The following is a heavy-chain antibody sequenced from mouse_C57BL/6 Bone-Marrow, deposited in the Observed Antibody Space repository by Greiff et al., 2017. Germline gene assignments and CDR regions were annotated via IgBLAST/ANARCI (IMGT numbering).Heavy chain of an antibody. J-gene: IGHJ2*01. V-gene: IGHV5-17*01. Sequence: EVMLVESGGGLVKPGGSLKLSCAASGFTFSDYGMHWVRQAPEKGLEWVAYISSGSSTIYYADTVKGRFTISRDNAKNTLFLQMTSLRSEDTAMYYGAREGTTVVSYYFDYWGQGTTLTVSS. D-gene: IGHD1-1*01. CDR2: ISSGSSTI. CDR1: GFTFSDYG. CDR3: AREGTTVVSYYFDY.